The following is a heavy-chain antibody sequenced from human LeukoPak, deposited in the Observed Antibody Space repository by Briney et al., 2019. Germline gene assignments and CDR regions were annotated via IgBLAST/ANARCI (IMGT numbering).Heavy chain of an antibody. CDR2: ISSSGSTI. D-gene: IGHD3-10*01. J-gene: IGHJ4*02. V-gene: IGHV3-48*04. CDR3: ARDVGGHEWPNYPSADY. Sequence: GGSLRLSCAASGFTFSSYSMNWVRQAPGKGLEWVSYISSSGSTIYYADSVKGRFTISRDNAKNSLYLQMNSLRAEDTAVYYCARDVGGHEWPNYPSADYWGQGTLVTVSS. CDR1: GFTFSSYS.